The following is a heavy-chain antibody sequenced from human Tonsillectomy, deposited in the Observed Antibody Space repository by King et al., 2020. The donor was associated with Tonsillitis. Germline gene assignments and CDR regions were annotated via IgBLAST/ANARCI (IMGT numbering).Heavy chain of an antibody. D-gene: IGHD5-12*01. CDR2: IKQDGSEK. CDR3: AREGPPMVATGYFDY. CDR1: GFTFSSYW. J-gene: IGHJ4*02. Sequence: QLVQSGGGLVQPGGSLRLSCAASGFTFSSYWMSWVRQAPGKGLEWVANIKQDGSEKYYVDSVKGRFTISRDNAKNSLYLQMNSLRAEDTAVYYCAREGPPMVATGYFDYWGQGTLVIVSS. V-gene: IGHV3-7*01.